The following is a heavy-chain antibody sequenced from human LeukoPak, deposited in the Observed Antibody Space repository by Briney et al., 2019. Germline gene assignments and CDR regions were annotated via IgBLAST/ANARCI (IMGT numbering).Heavy chain of an antibody. CDR3: ARGSPARDAFDI. D-gene: IGHD6-6*01. J-gene: IGHJ3*02. CDR2: IYTSGST. CDR1: GGSISSGSYY. V-gene: IGHV4-61*02. Sequence: PSETLSLTCTVSGGSISSGSYYWSWIRQPAGKGLEWIGRIYTSGSTNYNPSLKSRVTISVDTSKNQFSLKLSSVTAADTAVYYCARGSPARDAFDIWGQGTMVTVSS.